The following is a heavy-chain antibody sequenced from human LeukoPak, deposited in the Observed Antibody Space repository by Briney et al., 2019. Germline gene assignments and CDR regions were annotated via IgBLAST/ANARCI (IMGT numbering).Heavy chain of an antibody. CDR3: AKDRGSGGSCYDY. CDR2: ISGSGGST. CDR1: GFTFSSYA. V-gene: IGHV3-23*01. J-gene: IGHJ4*02. D-gene: IGHD2-15*01. Sequence: PGGSLRLSCAASGFTFSSYAMSWVRQAPGKGREWVSSISGSGGSTYYADSVKGRFTISRDNSKNTLYLQMNSLRAEDTAVYYCAKDRGSGGSCYDYWGQGTLVTVSS.